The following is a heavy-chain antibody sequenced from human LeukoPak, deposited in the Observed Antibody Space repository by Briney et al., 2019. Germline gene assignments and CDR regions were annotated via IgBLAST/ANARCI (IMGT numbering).Heavy chain of an antibody. V-gene: IGHV3-7*01. Sequence: PGGSLRLSCSASGFTFSSRWMNWVRQAPGRGLEWVAIINMDGSEKHYVDSVKGRFTVSRDNARNSLYLQMNSLRAEDTAVYYCARSDHGPEYWGQGTLVTVSS. CDR1: GFTFSSRW. D-gene: IGHD1-14*01. J-gene: IGHJ4*02. CDR3: ARSDHGPEY. CDR2: INMDGSEK.